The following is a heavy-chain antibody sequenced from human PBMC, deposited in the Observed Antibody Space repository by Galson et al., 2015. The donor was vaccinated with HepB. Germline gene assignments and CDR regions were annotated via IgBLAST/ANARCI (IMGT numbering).Heavy chain of an antibody. CDR3: ARSPYYDLGIYYNAWFDP. J-gene: IGHJ5*02. Sequence: QSGAEVKKPGASVKVSCKASGYSFNTYGLDWVRQAPGQGLEWMGWINTNTGNPTYAQDFTGRFVFSLDTSVTTAYLQISSLKTEDTAVYYCARSPYYDLGIYYNAWFDPWGQGTLVTVSS. D-gene: IGHD3-10*01. V-gene: IGHV7-4-1*02. CDR2: INTNTGNP. CDR1: GYSFNTYG.